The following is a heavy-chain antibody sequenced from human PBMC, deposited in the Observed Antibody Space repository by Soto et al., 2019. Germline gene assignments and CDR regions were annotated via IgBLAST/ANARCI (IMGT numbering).Heavy chain of an antibody. CDR1: GGSISSGGYY. J-gene: IGHJ6*03. Sequence: QEELQESGPGLVKPSQTLSLTCTVSGGSISSGGYYWSWIRQHPGKGLEWIGYIYYSGSTYYNPSREGRVTISVDTSKNQFALKLSSVTAADTAVYYCARGGLAGYCSGGSCPNYYYYYYMDVWGKGTTVTVSS. CDR3: ARGGLAGYCSGGSCPNYYYYYYMDV. CDR2: IYYSGST. V-gene: IGHV4-31*03. D-gene: IGHD2-15*01.